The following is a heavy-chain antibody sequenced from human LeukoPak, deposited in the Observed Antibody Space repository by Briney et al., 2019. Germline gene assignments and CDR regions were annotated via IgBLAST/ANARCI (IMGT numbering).Heavy chain of an antibody. V-gene: IGHV4-59*11. CDR2: IYYSGST. CDR1: GGSISSHY. Sequence: PSETLSLTCTVSGGSISSHYWSWIRQPPGKGLEWIGYIYYSGSTNYNPSLKSRVTISVDTSTTQFSLKLSSVTAADTAVYYCARLKKRITIFGVVIIPGSAFDIWGQGTMVTVSS. CDR3: ARLKKRITIFGVVIIPGSAFDI. J-gene: IGHJ3*02. D-gene: IGHD3-3*01.